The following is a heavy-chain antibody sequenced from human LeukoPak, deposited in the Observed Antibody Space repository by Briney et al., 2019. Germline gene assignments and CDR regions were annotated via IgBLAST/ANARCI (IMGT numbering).Heavy chain of an antibody. D-gene: IGHD6-6*01. CDR3: ARKYSSSSYVWGVANSFRFDP. CDR2: INPSGGST. J-gene: IGHJ5*02. V-gene: IGHV1-46*01. CDR1: GYTFTSYY. Sequence: ASVKVSCTASGYTFTSYYMHWVRQAPGQGLEWMGIINPSGGSTSYAQKFQGRVTMTRDTSTSTVYMELSSLRSEDTAVYYCARKYSSSSYVWGVANSFRFDPWGQGTLVTVSS.